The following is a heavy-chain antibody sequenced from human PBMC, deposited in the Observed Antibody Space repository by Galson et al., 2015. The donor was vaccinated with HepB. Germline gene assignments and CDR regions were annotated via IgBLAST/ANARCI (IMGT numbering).Heavy chain of an antibody. CDR3: AKHSGSYHLYVMDV. CDR2: ISGSGGTT. CDR1: GFTFSSCA. Sequence: SLRLSCAASGFTFSSCALSWVRQAPGKGLEWVSVISGSGGTTYYADSVKGRFTISRDNSKNTLYLQMNSLRAEDTAVYFCAKHSGSYHLYVMDVWGQGTTVTVSS. D-gene: IGHD3-10*01. V-gene: IGHV3-23*01. J-gene: IGHJ6*02.